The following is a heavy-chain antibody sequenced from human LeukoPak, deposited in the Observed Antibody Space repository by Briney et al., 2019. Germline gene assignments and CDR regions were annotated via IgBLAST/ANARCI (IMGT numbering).Heavy chain of an antibody. CDR3: ARGACSSTSCYDY. J-gene: IGHJ4*02. CDR1: GFTFSSYG. Sequence: GGSLRLSCAASGFTFSSYGMHWVRQAPGKGLGWVAVVWYDGNNKYYADSVKGRFTLSRDNSKNTLYLQMSSLRAEDTAVYYCARGACSSTSCYDYWGQGTLVTVSS. D-gene: IGHD2-2*01. CDR2: VWYDGNNK. V-gene: IGHV3-33*01.